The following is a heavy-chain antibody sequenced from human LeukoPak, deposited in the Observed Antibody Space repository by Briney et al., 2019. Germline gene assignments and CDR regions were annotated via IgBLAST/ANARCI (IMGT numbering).Heavy chain of an antibody. CDR2: IYYSGST. CDR1: GGSISSYY. J-gene: IGHJ4*02. Sequence: SETLSLTCTVSGGSISSYYWSWIRQPPGKGLEWIGYIYYSGSTNYNPSLKSRVTISVDTSKNQFSLKLSSVTAADTAVYYCAREIYCSGGSCSAFDYWGQGTLVTLSS. V-gene: IGHV4-59*01. D-gene: IGHD2-15*01. CDR3: AREIYCSGGSCSAFDY.